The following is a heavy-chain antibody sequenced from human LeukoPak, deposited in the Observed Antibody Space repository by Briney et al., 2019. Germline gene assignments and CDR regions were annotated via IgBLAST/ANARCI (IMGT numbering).Heavy chain of an antibody. V-gene: IGHV4-59*01. D-gene: IGHD6-13*01. CDR1: GGSISSYY. J-gene: IGHJ6*02. CDR2: IYYSGST. Sequence: SETLSLTCTVSGGSISSYYWSWIRQPPGKGLEWIGYIYYSGSTNYNPSLKSRVTISVDTSKNQFSLKLSSVTAADTAVYYCARDHLVRSSSWFYYYGMDVWGQGTTVTVSS. CDR3: ARDHLVRSSSWFYYYGMDV.